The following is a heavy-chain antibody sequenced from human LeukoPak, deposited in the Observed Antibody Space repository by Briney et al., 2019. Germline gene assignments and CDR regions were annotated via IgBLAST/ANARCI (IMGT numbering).Heavy chain of an antibody. V-gene: IGHV3-74*01. CDR2: INRDGSST. J-gene: IGHJ4*02. CDR3: ARMTVSVTALDY. Sequence: GGSLRLSCEASGFTFNNYWIHWVRQVPGEGLVWVSHINRDGSSTSYADSVKGRFTVSRDNAKNTLYQLMSNLRAEDTAVYYCARMTVSVTALDYWGQGTLVSVSS. CDR1: GFTFNNYW. D-gene: IGHD5/OR15-5a*01.